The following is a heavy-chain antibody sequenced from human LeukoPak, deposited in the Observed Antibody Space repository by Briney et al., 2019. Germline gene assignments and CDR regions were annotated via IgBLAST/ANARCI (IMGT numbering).Heavy chain of an antibody. CDR2: MNPNSGNT. D-gene: IGHD2-2*01. CDR1: GYTFTSYD. Sequence: ASVKVSCKASGYTFTSYDINWVRQATGQGLEWMGWMNPNSGNTGYAQKFQGRVTITRNTSISTAYMELSSLRSEDTAVYYCARVRTSCLECFDYWGQGTLVTVSS. V-gene: IGHV1-8*03. J-gene: IGHJ4*02. CDR3: ARVRTSCLECFDY.